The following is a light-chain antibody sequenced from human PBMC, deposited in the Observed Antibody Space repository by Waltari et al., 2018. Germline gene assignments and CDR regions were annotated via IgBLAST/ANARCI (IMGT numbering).Light chain of an antibody. Sequence: QSALTQPASVSGSPGQSITVSCTGASSDAGSYDLVCWYQQHPGKAPKLIIYEGNKRSSGVSNRFSGFKSSNTASLTISGLQAEDEAEYYCSSNAGRGIVFGGGTKLTVL. CDR2: EGN. J-gene: IGLJ2*01. CDR3: SSNAGRGIV. CDR1: SSDAGSYDL. V-gene: IGLV2-23*01.